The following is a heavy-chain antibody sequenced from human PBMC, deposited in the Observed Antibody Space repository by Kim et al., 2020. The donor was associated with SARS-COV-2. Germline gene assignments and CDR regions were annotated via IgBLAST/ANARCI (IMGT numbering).Heavy chain of an antibody. V-gene: IGHV3-43*02. D-gene: IGHD6-13*01. J-gene: IGHJ6*02. CDR1: GFTFDDYA. CDR2: ISGDGGST. CDR3: AKDTTGYSSSWGSGMDV. Sequence: GGSLRLSCAASGFTFDDYAMHWVRQAPGKGLEWVSLISGDGGSTYYADSVKGRFTISRDNSKNSLYLQMNSLRTEDTALYYCAKDTTGYSSSWGSGMDVWGQGTTVTVSS.